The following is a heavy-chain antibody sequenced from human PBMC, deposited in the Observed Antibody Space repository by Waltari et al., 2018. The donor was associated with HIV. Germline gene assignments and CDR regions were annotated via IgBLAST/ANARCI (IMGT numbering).Heavy chain of an antibody. V-gene: IGHV3-30*01. CDR2: ISYDGSDK. CDR3: AREFYYDSTGYNSGFDY. Sequence: QVHLVESGGGVVQPGRSLSLSCPASGFTFSTSVLYRDRQAPGKGLEWVADISYDGSDKYHADSVKGRFTISRDNSRNTLYLQMNSLRPEDTAVYFCAREFYYDSTGYNSGFDYWGQGTLVTVSS. D-gene: IGHD3-22*01. J-gene: IGHJ4*02. CDR1: GFTFSTSV.